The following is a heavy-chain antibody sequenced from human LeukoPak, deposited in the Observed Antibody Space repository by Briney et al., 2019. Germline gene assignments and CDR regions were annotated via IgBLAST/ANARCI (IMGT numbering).Heavy chain of an antibody. D-gene: IGHD2-15*01. CDR3: ARDLCSGVGCYSYYYYGMDV. CDR2: INPSGGNT. V-gene: IGHV1-46*01. Sequence: ASVKVSCKASGYTFTSYYMHWVRQAPGQGLEWMGIINPSGGNTSYAQKFQGRVTITADKSTTTAYMELSSLRSEDTAVYYCARDLCSGVGCYSYYYYGMDVWGQGTTVIVSS. CDR1: GYTFTSYY. J-gene: IGHJ6*02.